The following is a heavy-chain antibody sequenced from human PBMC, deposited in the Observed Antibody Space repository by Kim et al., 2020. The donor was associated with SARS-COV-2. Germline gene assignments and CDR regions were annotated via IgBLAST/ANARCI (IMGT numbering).Heavy chain of an antibody. D-gene: IGHD3-10*01. CDR2: T. Sequence: TYDMDAGKGRISISRENSKSALYLEMNSLRAEDTAVYYCAKGRSFGRFDYWGQGTLVTVSS. J-gene: IGHJ4*02. V-gene: IGHV3-23*01. CDR3: AKGRSFGRFDY.